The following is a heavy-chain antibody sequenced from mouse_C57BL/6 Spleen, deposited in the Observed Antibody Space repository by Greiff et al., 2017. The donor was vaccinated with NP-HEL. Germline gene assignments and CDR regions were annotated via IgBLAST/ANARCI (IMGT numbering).Heavy chain of an antibody. J-gene: IGHJ2*01. V-gene: IGHV1-50*01. Sequence: QVQLQQPGAELVKPGASVKLSCKASGYTFTSYWMQWVKQRPGQGLEWIGEIDPSDSYTNYNQKFKGKATLTVDTSSSTAYMQLSSLTSEDSAVYYGARRGYYGSSYDDWGQGTTLTVAS. CDR2: IDPSDSYT. D-gene: IGHD1-1*01. CDR1: GYTFTSYW. CDR3: ARRGYYGSSYDD.